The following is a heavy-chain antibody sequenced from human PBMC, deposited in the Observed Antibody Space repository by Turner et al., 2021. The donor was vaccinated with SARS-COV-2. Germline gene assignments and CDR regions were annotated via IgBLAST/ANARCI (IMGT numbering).Heavy chain of an antibody. V-gene: IGHV3-33*01. D-gene: IGHD3-22*01. CDR2: IWNDGSQK. CDR1: GITFSSHG. J-gene: IGHJ3*02. CDR3: ARLDDSGHWGAFDI. Sequence: QVQLVESGGGVVQPGRSLQLSCEASGITFSSHGMHWVRQAPGKGLEWVAVIWNDGSQKYYADSVNGRFTISRDNSKNMLYLQMNSLRAEDTVVYYCARLDDSGHWGAFDIWGQGTMVTVSS.